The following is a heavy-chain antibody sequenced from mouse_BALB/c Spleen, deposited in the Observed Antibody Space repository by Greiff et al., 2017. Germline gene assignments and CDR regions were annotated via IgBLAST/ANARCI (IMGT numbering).Heavy chain of an antibody. J-gene: IGHJ1*01. CDR3: AREGYGNYEYWYIDV. CDR1: GFTFSSYG. D-gene: IGHD2-10*02. Sequence: EVMLVESGGGLVQPGGSLKLSCAASGFTFSSYGMSWVRQTPDKRLELVATINSNGGSTYYPDSVKGRFTISRDNAKNTLYLQMSSLKSEDTAMYYCAREGYGNYEYWYIDVWGAGTTVTVSS. V-gene: IGHV5-6-3*01. CDR2: INSNGGST.